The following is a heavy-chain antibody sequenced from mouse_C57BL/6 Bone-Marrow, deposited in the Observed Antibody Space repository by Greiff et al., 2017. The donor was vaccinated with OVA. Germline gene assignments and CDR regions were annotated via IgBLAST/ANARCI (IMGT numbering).Heavy chain of an antibody. V-gene: IGHV1-53*01. D-gene: IGHD4-1*01. CDR2: INPSNGGT. Sequence: VQLQQPGTELVKPGASVKLSCKASGYTFTSYWMHWVKQRPGQGLEWIGNINPSNGGTNYNEKFKSKATLTVDKASCTAYMQLSSLTSEDSAVYYCARYGTGTYFDYWGQGTTLTVSS. J-gene: IGHJ2*01. CDR1: GYTFTSYW. CDR3: ARYGTGTYFDY.